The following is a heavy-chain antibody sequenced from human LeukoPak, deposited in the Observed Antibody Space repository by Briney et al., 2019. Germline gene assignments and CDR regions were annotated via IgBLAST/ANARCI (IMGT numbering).Heavy chain of an antibody. CDR1: GGTFSSYA. Sequence: ASVKVSCKASGGTFSSYAISWVRQAPGQGLEWMGGIIPIFGTANYAQKFQGRVTITTDESTSTAYMELSSLRSEDTAVYYCAREGQMYSSSTAAFDIWGQGTMVTVSS. J-gene: IGHJ3*02. V-gene: IGHV1-69*05. D-gene: IGHD6-6*01. CDR3: AREGQMYSSSTAAFDI. CDR2: IIPIFGTA.